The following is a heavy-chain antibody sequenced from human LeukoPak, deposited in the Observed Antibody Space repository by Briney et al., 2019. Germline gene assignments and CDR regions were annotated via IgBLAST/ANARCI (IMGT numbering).Heavy chain of an antibody. D-gene: IGHD3-10*01. J-gene: IGHJ5*02. V-gene: IGHV4-30-2*01. CDR1: GDSISSGDYS. Sequence: SQTLSPTCAVSGDSISSGDYSWSWIRQPSGKGLEWIGYIFHSGSSYYNPSLKSRVTISVDKSKNQFSLRLTSVTAADTAVYYCARELWFVNAPGSWFDPWGQGTLVTVSS. CDR3: ARELWFVNAPGSWFDP. CDR2: IFHSGSS.